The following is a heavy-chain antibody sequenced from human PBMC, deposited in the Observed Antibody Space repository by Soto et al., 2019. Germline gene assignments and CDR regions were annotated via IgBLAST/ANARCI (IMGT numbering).Heavy chain of an antibody. V-gene: IGHV3-30-3*01. CDR1: GFTFSSYA. J-gene: IGHJ4*02. Sequence: GGSLRLSCAASGFTFSSYAMHWVRQAPGKGLEWVAVISYDGSNKYYADSVKGRFTISRDKSKNTLYLQMNSLRAEDTAVYYCARDLGYYYDSSGSLPLDYWGQGTLVTSPQ. CDR3: ARDLGYYYDSSGSLPLDY. D-gene: IGHD3-22*01. CDR2: ISYDGSNK.